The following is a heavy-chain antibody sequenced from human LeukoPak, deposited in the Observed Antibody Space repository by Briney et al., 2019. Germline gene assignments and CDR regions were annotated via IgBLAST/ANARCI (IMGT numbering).Heavy chain of an antibody. CDR3: AREGPSYAYVWGSYRSGWFDP. J-gene: IGHJ5*02. Sequence: GGSLRLSCAASGFTFSSYWMSWVRQAPGKGLEWVANIQQDGSEKYYVDAVKGRFTISRDNAKHSLYLQMNSLRAEDTAVYYCAREGPSYAYVWGSYRSGWFDPWGQGTLVTVSS. D-gene: IGHD3-16*02. CDR2: IQQDGSEK. V-gene: IGHV3-7*03. CDR1: GFTFSSYW.